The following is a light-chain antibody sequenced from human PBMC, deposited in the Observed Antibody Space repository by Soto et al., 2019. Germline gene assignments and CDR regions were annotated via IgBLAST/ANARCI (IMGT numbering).Light chain of an antibody. V-gene: IGLV2-14*01. Sequence: QAVLTQPASVSGSPGQSITISCTGTSSDVGGYNYVSWYQQHPGKAPKLMIYDVSNRPSGVSNRCSGSKSGNTASLTISGLQAEDEADYYCSSYTSSSTLDVVFGGGTKVTVL. J-gene: IGLJ2*01. CDR1: SSDVGGYNY. CDR2: DVS. CDR3: SSYTSSSTLDVV.